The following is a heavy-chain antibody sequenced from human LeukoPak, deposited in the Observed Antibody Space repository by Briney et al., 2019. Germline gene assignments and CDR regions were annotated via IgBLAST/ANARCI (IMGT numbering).Heavy chain of an antibody. V-gene: IGHV4-59*01. CDR1: GGSISSYY. CDR3: ARNYDNSGYTAFGY. D-gene: IGHD3-22*01. J-gene: IGHJ4*02. Sequence: SETLSLTCTVSGGSISSYYWSWIRQSPGKGLEWVGHIYSSGSTNYNPSLKSRVTISIDTSKNQFSLKLSSVTAADTALYYCARNYDNSGYTAFGYWGRGTLVTVSS. CDR2: IYSSGST.